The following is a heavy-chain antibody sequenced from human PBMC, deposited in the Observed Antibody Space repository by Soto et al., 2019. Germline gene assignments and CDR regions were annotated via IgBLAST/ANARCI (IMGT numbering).Heavy chain of an antibody. CDR1: GGTFSSYT. Sequence: QVQLVQSGAEVKKPGSSVKVSCKASGGTFSSYTISWVRQAPGQGLEWMGRIIPILGIANYAQKFQGKVTITADQSTSTAYMELSSLRSEDTAVYYCARVVYGSGSYRFDLWGRGTLVTVSS. CDR2: IIPILGIA. D-gene: IGHD3-10*01. V-gene: IGHV1-69*02. CDR3: ARVVYGSGSYRFDL. J-gene: IGHJ2*01.